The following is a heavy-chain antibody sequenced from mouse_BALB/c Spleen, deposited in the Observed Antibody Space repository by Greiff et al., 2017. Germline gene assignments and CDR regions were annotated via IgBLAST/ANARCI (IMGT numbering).Heavy chain of an antibody. Sequence: VQLQESGAELVRPGSSVKISCTASGYAFSSYWMNWVKQRPGQGLEWIGQIYPGDGDTNYNGKFKGKATLTADKSSSTAYMQLSSLTSEDSAVYCWARSTMITTAFDYWGQGTTLTVAS. V-gene: IGHV1-80*01. J-gene: IGHJ2*01. CDR2: IYPGDGDT. D-gene: IGHD2-4*01. CDR3: ARSTMITTAFDY. CDR1: GYAFSSYW.